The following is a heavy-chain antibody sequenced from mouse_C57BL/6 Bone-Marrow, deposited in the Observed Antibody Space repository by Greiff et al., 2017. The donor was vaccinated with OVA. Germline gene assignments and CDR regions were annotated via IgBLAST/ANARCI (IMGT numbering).Heavy chain of an antibody. CDR1: GYTFTDYN. CDR2: INPNNGGT. D-gene: IGHD1-1*01. CDR3: APITTVVGPLYWYFDV. Sequence: EVQLQQSGPELVKPGASVKMSCKASGYTFTDYNMHWVKQSHGQSLEWIGYINPNNGGTSYNQKFKGKATLTVNKSSSTAYMELRSLTSEDSAVYYCAPITTVVGPLYWYFDVWGTGTTVTVSS. V-gene: IGHV1-22*01. J-gene: IGHJ1*03.